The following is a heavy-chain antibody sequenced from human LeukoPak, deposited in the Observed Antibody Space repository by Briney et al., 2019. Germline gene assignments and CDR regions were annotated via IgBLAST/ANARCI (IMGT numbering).Heavy chain of an antibody. CDR3: ARAYSYGHRPHDY. D-gene: IGHD5-18*01. Sequence: SETLCLTCAVYGGSFSGYYWSWIREPPGKGLEWIGEINHSGSTNYNPSLKSRVTISVDTSKNQFSLKLSSVTAADTAVYYCARAYSYGHRPHDYWGQGTLVPVSS. CDR2: INHSGST. J-gene: IGHJ4*02. CDR1: GGSFSGYY. V-gene: IGHV4-34*01.